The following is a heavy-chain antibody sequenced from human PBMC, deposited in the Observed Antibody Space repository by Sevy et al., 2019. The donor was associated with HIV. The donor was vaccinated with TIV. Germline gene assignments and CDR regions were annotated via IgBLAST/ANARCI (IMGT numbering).Heavy chain of an antibody. J-gene: IGHJ5*02. CDR1: GVSISGGAYY. D-gene: IGHD2-15*01. Sequence: SETLSLTCTVSGVSISGGAYYWGWIRQPPGKGLEWIGSISYTGSTYYNPSLKSRVTISVDTSKNQFSLKLTSATAADTAVYYCARRGDNNWFDPWGQGTLVTVSS. CDR3: ARRGDNNWFDP. V-gene: IGHV4-39*01. CDR2: ISYTGST.